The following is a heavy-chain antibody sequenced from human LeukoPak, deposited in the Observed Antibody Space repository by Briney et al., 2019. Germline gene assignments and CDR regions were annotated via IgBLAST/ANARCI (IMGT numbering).Heavy chain of an antibody. CDR2: ISSSSSYI. V-gene: IGHV3-21*01. Sequence: GESLRLSCAASGFTFSSYSMNWVRQAPGKGLEWVSSISSSSSYIYYADSVKGRFTISRDNAKHSLYLQMNSLRAEDTAVYYCASESSSRSNDAFDIWGQGTTVTVSS. J-gene: IGHJ3*02. D-gene: IGHD6-6*01. CDR3: ASESSSRSNDAFDI. CDR1: GFTFSSYS.